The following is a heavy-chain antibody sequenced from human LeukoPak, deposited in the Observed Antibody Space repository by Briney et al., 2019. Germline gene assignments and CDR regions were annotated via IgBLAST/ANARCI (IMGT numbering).Heavy chain of an antibody. CDR1: GYTFISYG. J-gene: IGHJ4*02. D-gene: IGHD4-23*01. Sequence: ASVKVSCKASGYTFISYGISWVRQAPGQGLEWMGRIIPILGIANYAQKFQGRVTITADKSTSTAYMELSSLRSEDTAVYYCASYYGGNSVSNYWGQGTLVTVSS. CDR2: IIPILGIA. V-gene: IGHV1-69*04. CDR3: ASYYGGNSVSNY.